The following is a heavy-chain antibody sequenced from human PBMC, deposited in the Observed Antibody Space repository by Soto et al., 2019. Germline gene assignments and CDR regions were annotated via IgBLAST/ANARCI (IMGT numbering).Heavy chain of an antibody. Sequence: QVLLVQSGAEVKKPGASVKVSCKASGYTFVDYYIHWVRQAPGQGLEWMGWINPNNGGTNYAQKFQGWVTMTSDTSINTVYMELRRLTSEDTELYYCVRDVAPAGDPALDMWGQGTMVTVSS. CDR1: GYTFVDYY. CDR2: INPNNGGT. V-gene: IGHV1-2*04. D-gene: IGHD6-13*01. CDR3: VRDVAPAGDPALDM. J-gene: IGHJ3*02.